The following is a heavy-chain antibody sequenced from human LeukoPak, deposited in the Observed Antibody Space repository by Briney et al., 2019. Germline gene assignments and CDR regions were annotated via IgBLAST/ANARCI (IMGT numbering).Heavy chain of an antibody. Sequence: GRSLRLSCAASGFTFSSYGMHWVRQAPGKGLEWVAVISYDGSNKYYADSVKGRFTISRDNSKNTLYLQMNSLRAEDTAVYYCAKEGQLWLFNWFDPWGQGTLVTVSS. CDR3: AKEGQLWLFNWFDP. D-gene: IGHD5-18*01. J-gene: IGHJ5*02. CDR1: GFTFSSYG. V-gene: IGHV3-30*18. CDR2: ISYDGSNK.